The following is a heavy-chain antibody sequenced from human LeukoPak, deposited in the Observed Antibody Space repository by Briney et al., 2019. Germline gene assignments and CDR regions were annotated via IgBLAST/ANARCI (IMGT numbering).Heavy chain of an antibody. V-gene: IGHV1-8*01. J-gene: IGHJ2*01. CDR3: ATTYGDYVLVKNWYFDL. D-gene: IGHD4-17*01. Sequence: EASVTVSCKASGYTFTSYDFNWVRQATGQRPEWMGWMSPNSGDTGYAQKFQDRVTMTRNTSISTAYMELSSLRSDDTAVYYCATTYGDYVLVKNWYFDLWGRGTLVTVSS. CDR1: GYTFTSYD. CDR2: MSPNSGDT.